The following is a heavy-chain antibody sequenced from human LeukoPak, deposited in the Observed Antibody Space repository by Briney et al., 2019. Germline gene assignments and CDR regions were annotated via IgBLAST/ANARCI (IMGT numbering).Heavy chain of an antibody. D-gene: IGHD3-16*01. V-gene: IGHV5-51*01. J-gene: IGHJ4*02. Sequence: GESLKISFQGSGYRFTNYWIGWVRPVPGKGLEWMGIIDPGESDTRYSPSFQGQVTISVDKSISTAYLQWNSLKASDTAMYYCARQVGHTRLGYYFDYWGQGTLATVSS. CDR3: ARQVGHTRLGYYFDY. CDR1: GYRFTNYW. CDR2: IDPGESDT.